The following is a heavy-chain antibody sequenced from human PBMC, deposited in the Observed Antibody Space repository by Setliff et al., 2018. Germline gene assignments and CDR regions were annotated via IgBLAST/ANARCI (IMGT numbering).Heavy chain of an antibody. Sequence: PSETLSLTCTVSGGSISSGIYYWSWIRQPAGKGLEWIGRMYASGSANYNPSLKSRVTMSIDTSKNQFSLKLSSVTAADTAVYYCARDSMAGVDYWGQGTLVTVSS. J-gene: IGHJ4*02. D-gene: IGHD2-2*01. CDR1: GGSISSGIYY. CDR3: ARDSMAGVDY. V-gene: IGHV4-61*02. CDR2: MYASGSA.